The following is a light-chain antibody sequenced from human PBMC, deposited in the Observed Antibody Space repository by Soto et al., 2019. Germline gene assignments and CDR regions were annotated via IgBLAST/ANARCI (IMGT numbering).Light chain of an antibody. Sequence: EVVLTQSPGTLSLSPGERATLSCRASQSVMSSYLAWYQQKPGQAPRLLIYGASTRATGIPARFSGSGSGTDFTLTISSLQSEDFAVYYCQQYNNWPWTFGQGTKVDI. CDR2: GAS. J-gene: IGKJ1*01. V-gene: IGKV3-15*01. CDR3: QQYNNWPWT. CDR1: QSVMSSY.